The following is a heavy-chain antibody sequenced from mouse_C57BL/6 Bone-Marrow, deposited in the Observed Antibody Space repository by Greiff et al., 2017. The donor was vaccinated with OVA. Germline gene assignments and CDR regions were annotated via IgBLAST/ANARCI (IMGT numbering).Heavy chain of an antibody. V-gene: IGHV1-78*01. CDR1: GYTFTDHT. CDR2: IYPRDGST. CDR3: ARKLRYQSDYLDY. J-gene: IGHJ2*01. D-gene: IGHD1-1*01. Sequence: QVQLQQSDAELVKPGASVKISCKASGYTFTDHTIHWMKQRPEQGLEWIGYIYPRDGSTKYNEKFNGKATLTADKSSSTAYMQLNSLTSEDSAVYFCARKLRYQSDYLDYWGQGTTLTVSS.